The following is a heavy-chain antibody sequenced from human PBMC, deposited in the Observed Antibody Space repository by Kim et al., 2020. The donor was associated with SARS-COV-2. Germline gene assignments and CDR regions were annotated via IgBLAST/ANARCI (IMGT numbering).Heavy chain of an antibody. J-gene: IGHJ4*02. D-gene: IGHD6-19*01. CDR3: ARSPGYSSGWYKIFDY. V-gene: IGHV4-4*09. Sequence: SLKSRVTISVDTSTNQFSLKLISVTAADTAVYYCARSPGYSSGWYKIFDYWGQGTLVTVSS.